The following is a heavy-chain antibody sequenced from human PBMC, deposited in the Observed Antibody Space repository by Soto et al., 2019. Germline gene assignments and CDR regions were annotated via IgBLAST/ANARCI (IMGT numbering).Heavy chain of an antibody. V-gene: IGHV1-69*13. J-gene: IGHJ6*02. CDR1: GGTFSSYA. D-gene: IGHD5-12*01. CDR2: IIPIFGTA. Sequence: SVKVSCKASGGTFSSYAISWVRQAPGQGLEWMGGIIPIFGTANYAQKFQGRVTITADESTSTAYMELSSLRSEDTAVYYCARVKVDKWPTYYYYGMDVWGQGTTVTVYS. CDR3: ARVKVDKWPTYYYYGMDV.